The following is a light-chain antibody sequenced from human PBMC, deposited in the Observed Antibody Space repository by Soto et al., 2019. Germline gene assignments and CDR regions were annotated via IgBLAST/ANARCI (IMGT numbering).Light chain of an antibody. CDR2: GAS. J-gene: IGKJ5*01. Sequence: DIVLTQFPGTLSLSPGVRATLSCRASQSVSSSLAWYQQKPGQAPRLVMYGASNRAIGIPDRFSGSGSGTDFTLTISSLEPEDFAVYYCQQRSNWPWITFGQGTRLEI. CDR1: QSVSSS. V-gene: IGKV3-11*01. CDR3: QQRSNWPWIT.